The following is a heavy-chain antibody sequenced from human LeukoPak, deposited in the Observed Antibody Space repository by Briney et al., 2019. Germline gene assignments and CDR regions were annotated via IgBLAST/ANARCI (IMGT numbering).Heavy chain of an antibody. CDR3: ARKTPASITMVRGVIIPTGRYFDY. D-gene: IGHD3-10*01. V-gene: IGHV4-38-2*02. Sequence: SETLSLTCTVSGYSISTGYYWDWIRQPPGKGLEWIGTLYHGGSTNYNPSLKSRVTISVDTSKNQFSLKLSSVTAADTAVYYCARKTPASITMVRGVIIPTGRYFDYWGRGTLVTVSS. CDR2: LYHGGST. CDR1: GYSISTGYY. J-gene: IGHJ4*02.